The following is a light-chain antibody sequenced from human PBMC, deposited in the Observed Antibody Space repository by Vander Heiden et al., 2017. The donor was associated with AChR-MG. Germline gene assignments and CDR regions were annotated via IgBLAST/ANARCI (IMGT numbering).Light chain of an antibody. CDR3: SSYTTTSTLV. J-gene: IGLJ2*01. CDR1: NSDIGVYQY. CDR2: AVS. V-gene: IGLV2-14*03. Sequence: QSALTQPASVSGSPGQSITISCGGTNSDIGVYQYVSWYQQHPGKAPKLLIYAVSSRPSGVSHRFSGSKSGNTASLTISGLQAEDEAHYYCSSYTTTSTLVFGGGTKVTVL.